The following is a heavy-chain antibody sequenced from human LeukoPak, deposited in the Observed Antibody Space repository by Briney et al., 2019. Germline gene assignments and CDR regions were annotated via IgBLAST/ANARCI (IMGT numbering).Heavy chain of an antibody. CDR1: GFTFSSYW. CDR2: IKEDGSQK. J-gene: IGHJ4*02. D-gene: IGHD3-22*01. V-gene: IGHV3-7*01. Sequence: GGSLRLSCADSGFTFSSYWMSWVRQAPGKRLEWVANIKEDGSQKYYVDSVKGRFTISRDNPKNTLYLQMNSLRAEDTAVYYCAESSSYYDTSGLNYWGQGTLVTVSS. CDR3: AESSSYYDTSGLNY.